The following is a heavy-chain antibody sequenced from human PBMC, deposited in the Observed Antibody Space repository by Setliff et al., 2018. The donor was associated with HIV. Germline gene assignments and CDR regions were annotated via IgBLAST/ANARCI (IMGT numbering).Heavy chain of an antibody. CDR1: GFTFSTYS. CDR2: ISSSSESI. CDR3: AYSLPPGYSYIYDAFDI. J-gene: IGHJ3*02. V-gene: IGHV3-48*01. D-gene: IGHD5-18*01. Sequence: GGSLRLSCAASGFTFSTYSINWVRQAPGQGLEWVSFISSSSESISYADSVKGRFTISRDNGKNSLYLQMNSLRAEDTAVYYCAYSLPPGYSYIYDAFDIWGQGTMVTVPS.